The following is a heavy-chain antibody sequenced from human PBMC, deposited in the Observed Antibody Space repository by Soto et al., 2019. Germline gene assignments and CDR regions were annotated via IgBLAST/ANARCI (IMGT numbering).Heavy chain of an antibody. J-gene: IGHJ5*02. V-gene: IGHV3-23*01. CDR2: ISGSGGYT. Sequence: GGSLRLSCAASGFTFSNYAMSWVRQAPGKGLEWVSTISGSGGYTYYADSVKGRFTISRDNSKNTLYLQMHSLRAEDTAVYYCAKSPTAPYRPKESVDPWGQGTLVTVSS. CDR3: AKSPTAPYRPKESVDP. CDR1: GFTFSNYA. D-gene: IGHD1-26*01.